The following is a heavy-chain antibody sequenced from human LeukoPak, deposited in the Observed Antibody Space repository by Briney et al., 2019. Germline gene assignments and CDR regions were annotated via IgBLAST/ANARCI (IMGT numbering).Heavy chain of an antibody. CDR3: AKAAAGPYGMDV. CDR1: GFTFDDYA. D-gene: IGHD6-19*01. CDR2: ISWNSGSI. Sequence: GGSLSLSCAASGFTFDDYAMHWVRQAAGKGLEWVSGISWNSGSIGYADSVKGRFTISRDNAKNSLYLQMNSLRAEDTALYYCAKAAAGPYGMDVWGQGTTVTVSS. J-gene: IGHJ6*02. V-gene: IGHV3-9*01.